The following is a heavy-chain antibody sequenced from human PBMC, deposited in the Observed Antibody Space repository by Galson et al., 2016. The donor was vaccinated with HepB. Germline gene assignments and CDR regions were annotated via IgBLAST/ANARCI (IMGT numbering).Heavy chain of an antibody. J-gene: IGHJ3*02. CDR3: EKISLVGYNSGWGGSFDI. CDR2: IRGSGTGT. V-gene: IGHV3-23*01. Sequence: SLRLSCAASGFSISIYSMNWVRQAPGKGLERVSAIRGSGTGTSYTDSVKGRFTISRDNSKNTLYLQMNSLRAEDTAVYYREKISLVGYNSGWGGSFDIWGRGTMVTVSS. CDR1: GFSISIYS. D-gene: IGHD6-19*01.